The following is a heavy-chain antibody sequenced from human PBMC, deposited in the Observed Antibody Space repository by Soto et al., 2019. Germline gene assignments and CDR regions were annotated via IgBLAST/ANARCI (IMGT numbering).Heavy chain of an antibody. D-gene: IGHD5-12*01. CDR1: GFTFSSYA. V-gene: IGHV3-30-3*01. CDR2: ISYDGSNK. CDR3: ARDPSRRYSGYDSGMDV. Sequence: PGGSLRLSCAAAGFTFSSYAMHWVRQAPGKGLEWVAVISYDGSNKYHADSVKGRFTISRDNSKNTLYLQMNSLRAEDTAVYYCARDPSRRYSGYDSGMDVWGQGTTVTVSS. J-gene: IGHJ6*02.